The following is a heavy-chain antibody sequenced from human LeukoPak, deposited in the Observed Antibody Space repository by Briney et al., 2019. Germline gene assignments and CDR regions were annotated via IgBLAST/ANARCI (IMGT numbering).Heavy chain of an antibody. D-gene: IGHD4-11*01. V-gene: IGHV4-39*07. J-gene: IGHJ4*02. CDR3: ATFTVTPLEDY. CDR1: GGSINSSSYF. Sequence: KPSETLSVNCTVSGGSINSSSYFWAWIRQPPGTGVEWIGSIYYSGSTYYNPSLKSRVTISVDTSKNQFSLKLSSVTAADTAVYYCATFTVTPLEDYWGQGTLVTVSS. CDR2: IYYSGST.